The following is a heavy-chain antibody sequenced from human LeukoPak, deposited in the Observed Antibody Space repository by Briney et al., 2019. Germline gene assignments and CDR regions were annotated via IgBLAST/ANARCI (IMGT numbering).Heavy chain of an antibody. J-gene: IGHJ6*03. Sequence: GGSLRLSCAASGFTVSRNYMSWVRQAPGKGLEWVSVIYSGGDTYYADSVKGRFTISRDNSKNTLYLQMNSLRAEDTAVYYCARGLPPNYYYYMDVWGKGTTVTISS. CDR2: IYSGGDT. V-gene: IGHV3-66*01. CDR3: ARGLPPNYYYYMDV. CDR1: GFTVSRNY.